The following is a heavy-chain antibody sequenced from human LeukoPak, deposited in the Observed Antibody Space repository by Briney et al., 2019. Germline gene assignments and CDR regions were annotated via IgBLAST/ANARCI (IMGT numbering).Heavy chain of an antibody. CDR3: ASFYDFWSGYAYGGHYMDV. D-gene: IGHD3-3*01. CDR1: GFTFSSYS. V-gene: IGHV3-21*01. J-gene: IGHJ6*03. Sequence: GGSLRLSCAASGFTFSSYSMNWVRQAPGKGLEWVSSISSSSSYIYYADSVKGRFTISRDNAKNSLYLQMNSLRAEDTAVYHCASFYDFWSGYAYGGHYMDVWGKGTTVTVSS. CDR2: ISSSSSYI.